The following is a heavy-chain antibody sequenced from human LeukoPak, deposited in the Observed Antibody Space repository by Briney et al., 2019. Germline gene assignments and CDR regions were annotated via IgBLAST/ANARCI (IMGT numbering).Heavy chain of an antibody. CDR3: ARGPPYSDSSGYYYDY. V-gene: IGHV3-21*01. J-gene: IGHJ4*02. Sequence: GGSLRLSCAASGFTFSTYSMNWVRQAPGKGLEWVSSISGSSIYIYYADSVKGRFTISRDNAKNSLYLQMNSLRAEDTAVYYCARGPPYSDSSGYYYDYWGQGTLVTVSS. D-gene: IGHD3-22*01. CDR2: ISGSSIYI. CDR1: GFTFSTYS.